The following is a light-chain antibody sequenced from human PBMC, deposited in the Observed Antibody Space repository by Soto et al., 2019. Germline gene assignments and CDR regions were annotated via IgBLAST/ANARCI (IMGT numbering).Light chain of an antibody. CDR2: AAS. CDR1: RTMTIY. CDR3: QQSYSTPPLT. J-gene: IGKJ4*01. Sequence: IQVTQSQSSLPASVGARVTTICRPSRTMTIYLNWYQQKPGKAPKLLIYAASSLQCGVPSRFSGSGSGTDFTLTIISLQPEDFATYYCQQSYSTPPLTFGGVTKVEIK. V-gene: IGKV1-39*01.